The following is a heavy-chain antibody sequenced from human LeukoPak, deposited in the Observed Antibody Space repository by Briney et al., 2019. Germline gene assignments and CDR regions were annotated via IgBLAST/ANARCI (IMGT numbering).Heavy chain of an antibody. V-gene: IGHV4-39*01. CDR1: GGSISSSSYY. CDR2: IYYSGST. J-gene: IGHJ4*02. Sequence: PSETLSLTCTVSGGSISSSSYYWGWIRQPPGKGLEWIGSIYYSGSTYYNPSLKSRVTISVDTSKNQFSLKLSSVTAADTAVYYCARQGRGGSGWLSFDYWGQGILVTVSS. D-gene: IGHD6-19*01. CDR3: ARQGRGGSGWLSFDY.